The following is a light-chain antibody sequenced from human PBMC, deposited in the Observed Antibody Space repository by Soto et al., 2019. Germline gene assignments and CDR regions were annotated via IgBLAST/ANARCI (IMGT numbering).Light chain of an antibody. J-gene: IGKJ2*01. V-gene: IGKV1-33*01. Sequence: DIQMTQSPSSLSASVGDRVTITCQASQDINNYLNWYQQKPGKAPKLLIYDASNLETGVPSSFSGSGSGTDFTFTISSLQPEDIATYYCQHDDSRVTFGQWTKLAI. CDR1: QDINNY. CDR2: DAS. CDR3: QHDDSRVT.